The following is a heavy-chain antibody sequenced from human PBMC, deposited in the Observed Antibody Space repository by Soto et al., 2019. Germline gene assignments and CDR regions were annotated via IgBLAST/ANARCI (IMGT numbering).Heavy chain of an antibody. CDR2: ISWDGGST. CDR1: GFTFDDYA. J-gene: IGHJ4*02. CDR3: AKDNLRNYDCWSGYYDY. V-gene: IGHV3-43D*03. Sequence: GGSLRLSCAASGFTFDDYAMHWVRQAPGKGLEWVSLISWDGGSTYYADSVKGRFTISRDNSKNSLYLQMNSLRAEDTDLYYCAKDNLRNYDCWSGYYDYWGQGTLVTVSS. D-gene: IGHD3-3*01.